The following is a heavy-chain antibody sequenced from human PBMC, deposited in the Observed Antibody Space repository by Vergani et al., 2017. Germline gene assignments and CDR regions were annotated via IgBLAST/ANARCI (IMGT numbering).Heavy chain of an antibody. Sequence: QVQLVQSGAEVKKPGSSVKVSCKASGGTFSSYAISWVRQAPGQGLEWMGGIIPIFGTANYAQKFQGRVTITADESTSTACMELSSLRSEDTAVYYCAIGFVTGYCSGGSCRGYYYYMDVWGKGTTVTGSS. CDR1: GGTFSSYA. V-gene: IGHV1-69*13. J-gene: IGHJ6*03. CDR2: IIPIFGTA. D-gene: IGHD2-15*01. CDR3: AIGFVTGYCSGGSCRGYYYYMDV.